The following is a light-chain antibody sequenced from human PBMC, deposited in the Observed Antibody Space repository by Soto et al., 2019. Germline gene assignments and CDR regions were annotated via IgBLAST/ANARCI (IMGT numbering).Light chain of an antibody. Sequence: LTQPPSVSGSPGQSVTISCTGTSTDFVSYNRVSWYQQPPGTAPKLIIYEASNRPSGVPDRFSGSKSGNTASLTISGLQAADEADYYCSLYTSENTYVFGTGTKATVL. J-gene: IGLJ1*01. V-gene: IGLV2-18*01. CDR2: EAS. CDR1: STDFVSYNR. CDR3: SLYTSENTYV.